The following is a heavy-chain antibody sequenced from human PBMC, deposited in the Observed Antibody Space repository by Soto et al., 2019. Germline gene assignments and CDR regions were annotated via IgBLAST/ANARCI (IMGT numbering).Heavy chain of an antibody. V-gene: IGHV1-69*12. Sequence: QVQFVQSGAEVKKPGSSVKVTCKASGGTFSSNSISWVRQAPGQELEWMGGIIPIVGTAHYAQKFQGRVTITADEYTSTATIELSSLKSEDTGVYYCATGGRGYSSAPRFYFEFWGQGTLVTVSS. CDR1: GGTFSSNS. D-gene: IGHD5-18*01. CDR2: IIPIVGTA. CDR3: ATGGRGYSSAPRFYFEF. J-gene: IGHJ4*02.